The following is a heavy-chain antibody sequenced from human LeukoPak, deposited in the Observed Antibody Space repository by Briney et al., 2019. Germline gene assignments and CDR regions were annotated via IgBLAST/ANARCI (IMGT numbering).Heavy chain of an antibody. Sequence: GSLRLSCAASGFTFSSYAMNWVRQAPGKGLEWIGSIYYSGSTYYNPSLKSRVAISVDTSKNQFSLKLSSVTAADTAVYYCARRGGGRYFDWLLYYFDYWGQGTLVTVSS. J-gene: IGHJ4*02. D-gene: IGHD3-9*01. V-gene: IGHV4-39*01. CDR3: ARRGGGRYFDWLLYYFDY. CDR1: GFTFSSYA. CDR2: IYYSGST.